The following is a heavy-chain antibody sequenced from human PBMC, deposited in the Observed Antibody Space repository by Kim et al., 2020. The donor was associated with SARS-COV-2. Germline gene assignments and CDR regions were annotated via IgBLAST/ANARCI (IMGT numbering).Heavy chain of an antibody. CDR2: IYYSGST. J-gene: IGHJ4*02. Sequence: SETLSLTCTVSGGSISSYYWSWIRQPPGKGLEWIGYIYYSGSTNYNPSLKSRVTISVDTSKNQFSLKLSSVTAADTAVYYCARGPRIVAGYFDYWGQGTLVTVSS. CDR1: GGSISSYY. CDR3: ARGPRIVAGYFDY. D-gene: IGHD2-15*01. V-gene: IGHV4-59*13.